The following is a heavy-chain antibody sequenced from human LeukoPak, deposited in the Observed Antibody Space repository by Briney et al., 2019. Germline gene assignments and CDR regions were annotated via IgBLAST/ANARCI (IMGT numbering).Heavy chain of an antibody. J-gene: IGHJ3*02. D-gene: IGHD5-24*01. CDR2: VYYSGNT. V-gene: IGHV4-39*02. Sequence: SSETLSLTCSVSGGSISSSSYYWGWIRQPPGKGLEWIGSVYYSGNTYFNPSLKSRVTISVDTSKNQFSLKLSSVTAADTAVYYCAREANRDGYTLSFDIWGQGTMGTVSS. CDR3: AREANRDGYTLSFDI. CDR1: GGSISSSSYY.